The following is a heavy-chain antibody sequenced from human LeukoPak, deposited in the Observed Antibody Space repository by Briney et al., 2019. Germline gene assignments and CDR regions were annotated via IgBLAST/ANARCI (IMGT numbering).Heavy chain of an antibody. CDR3: ARFSYGGNPGPAWAYDY. CDR2: INHSGST. CDR1: GGSFSGYY. D-gene: IGHD4-23*01. V-gene: IGHV4-34*01. Sequence: SETPSLTCAVYGGSFSGYYWRWIRQPPGKGLEWIGEINHSGSTNYNPSLKSRVTISVDTSKNQFSLKLSSVTAADTAVYYCARFSYGGNPGPAWAYDYWGQGTLVTVSS. J-gene: IGHJ4*02.